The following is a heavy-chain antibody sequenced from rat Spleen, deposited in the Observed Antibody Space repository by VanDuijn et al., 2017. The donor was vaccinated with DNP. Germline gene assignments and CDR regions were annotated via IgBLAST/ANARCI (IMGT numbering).Heavy chain of an antibody. CDR2: ISPSGGNT. J-gene: IGHJ2*01. CDR1: GFTFSNYA. D-gene: IGHD1-12*02. CDR3: ATQRYYDGSYYYGFDY. Sequence: EVQLVESGGGLVQPGKSLKLSCAASGFTFSNYAIHWIRQAPRKGLEWVASISPSGGNTYYRDSVKGRFTISRDNAQSTLYLQMDSLRSEDTATYYCATQRYYDGSYYYGFDYWGQGVMVTVSS. V-gene: IGHV5-19*01.